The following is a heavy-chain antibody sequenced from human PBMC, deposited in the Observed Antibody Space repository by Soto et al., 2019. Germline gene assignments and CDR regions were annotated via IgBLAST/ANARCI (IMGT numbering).Heavy chain of an antibody. CDR1: GYSFTSFY. D-gene: IGHD2-2*01. V-gene: IGHV1-46*03. CDR3: ARAMPHVDY. CDR2: INPNGGST. J-gene: IGHJ4*02. Sequence: QVQLVQSGAEVKEPGASVKISCKPSGYSFTSFYMHWVRQAPGQGLEWMGTINPNGGSTTYAQKFQGRVTMTRDTSTSTLYMDLSGLRSEDTAVYYCARAMPHVDYWGQGTLVTVSS.